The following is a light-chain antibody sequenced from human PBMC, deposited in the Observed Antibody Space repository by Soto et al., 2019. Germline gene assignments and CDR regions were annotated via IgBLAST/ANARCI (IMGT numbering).Light chain of an antibody. CDR3: QQRGHWPRT. CDR2: EAS. J-gene: IGKJ1*01. V-gene: IGKV3-11*01. Sequence: EVVLTQSPATMSLYPGEGATLSCRASQSVSTYLGWYQQKPGQAPRLLIFEASKRATGIPDRISGSGSGTDFTLTISSLEAEDFAVYYCQQRGHWPRTFGQGTKVEMK. CDR1: QSVSTY.